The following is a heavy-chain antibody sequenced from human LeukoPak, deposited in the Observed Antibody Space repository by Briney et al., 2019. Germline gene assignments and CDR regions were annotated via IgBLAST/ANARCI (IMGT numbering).Heavy chain of an antibody. CDR2: IYYSGST. CDR3: ARVAGVEVAPATSY. D-gene: IGHD2-15*01. V-gene: IGHV4-38-2*02. Sequence: SIYYSGSTYSNPSLKSRVTISVDTSKNQFSLSLTSVTAADTAVYYCARVAGVEVAPATSYWGQGTLVTVSS. J-gene: IGHJ4*02.